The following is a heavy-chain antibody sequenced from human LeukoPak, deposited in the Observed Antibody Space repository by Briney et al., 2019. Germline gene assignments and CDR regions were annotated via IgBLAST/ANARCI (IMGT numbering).Heavy chain of an antibody. V-gene: IGHV3-23*01. CDR2: ISGSGGST. CDR3: AKPYSSGWYYLAY. D-gene: IGHD6-19*01. Sequence: GGTLRLSCAASGFTFSSYGMSWVRQAPGKGLEWVSAISGSGGSTYYADSVKGRFTISRDNSKNTLYLQMNSLRAEDTAVYYCAKPYSSGWYYLAYWGQGTLVTVSS. CDR1: GFTFSSYG. J-gene: IGHJ4*02.